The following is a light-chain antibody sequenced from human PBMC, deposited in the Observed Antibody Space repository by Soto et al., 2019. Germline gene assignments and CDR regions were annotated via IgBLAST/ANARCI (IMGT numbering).Light chain of an antibody. J-gene: IGLJ1*01. CDR2: DVS. Sequence: QSVLTQPASVSGSPGQSITISCTGTSSDVGGYNYVSWYQQHPGKAPKLMIYDVSNRPSGVSNRFSGSKSGNTASLTISGLQAEDVADYYCGSYTSSSTLYVFGTGTKVTVL. CDR3: GSYTSSSTLYV. CDR1: SSDVGGYNY. V-gene: IGLV2-14*01.